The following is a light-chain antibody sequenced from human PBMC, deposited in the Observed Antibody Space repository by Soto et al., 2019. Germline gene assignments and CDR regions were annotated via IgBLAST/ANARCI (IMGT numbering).Light chain of an antibody. V-gene: IGKV1-5*03. CDR3: QQFNSFYT. Sequence: DIQMTQSPSTLSASVGDRVTITCRASHSISSWLAWYQQKPEKAPRLLIYKASSLESGVPSRFSGSGSGTEFTLTISSLQPDDFAPYYCQQFNSFYTFGQGTKLEIK. CDR2: KAS. CDR1: HSISSW. J-gene: IGKJ2*01.